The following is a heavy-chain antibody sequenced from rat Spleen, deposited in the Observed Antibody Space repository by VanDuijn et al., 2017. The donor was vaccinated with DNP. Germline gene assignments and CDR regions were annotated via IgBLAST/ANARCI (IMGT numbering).Heavy chain of an antibody. D-gene: IGHD1-4*01. Sequence: EVKLVESGGGLVQPGRSLKISCAASGFNFNGFWMGWVRQAPGKGLEWIGEINMDGNTINYTPSLKDKFTISRDNGQNTLYLQMSKLGSEDTAIYYCARAPDLPGKGVMDVWGQG. CDR1: GFNFNGFW. V-gene: IGHV4-2*01. CDR3: ARAPDLPGKGVMDV. J-gene: IGHJ4*01. CDR2: INMDGNTI.